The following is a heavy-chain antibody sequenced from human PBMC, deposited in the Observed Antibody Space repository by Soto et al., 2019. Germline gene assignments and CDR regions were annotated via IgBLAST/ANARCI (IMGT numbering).Heavy chain of an antibody. CDR1: GGSISTYY. CDR3: ASDRSSGWDQGYGMDV. D-gene: IGHD6-19*01. J-gene: IGHJ6*02. V-gene: IGHV4-59*01. Sequence: PSETLSLTCTVSGGSISTYYWSWIRQPPGKGLEWIGYIYYSGSTSYNPSLKSRVTISVDTSKNQCSLKLRSVTAADTAVYYCASDRSSGWDQGYGMDVWGQGTTVTVSS. CDR2: IYYSGST.